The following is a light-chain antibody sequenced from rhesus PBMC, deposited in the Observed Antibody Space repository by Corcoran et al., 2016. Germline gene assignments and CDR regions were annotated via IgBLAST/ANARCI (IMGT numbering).Light chain of an antibody. CDR1: QTISRY. CDR2: GAS. V-gene: IGKV1-44*03. CDR3: QQHNSHPPT. Sequence: DIQMTQSPSSLSTSVGDRVTITCRASQTISRYLAWYQQKPGKVPKLLIYGASTLQSGVPSRFSGSGAGTDFTLTISILQPEDSATYYCQQHNSHPPTFGQGTKVEIK. J-gene: IGKJ1*01.